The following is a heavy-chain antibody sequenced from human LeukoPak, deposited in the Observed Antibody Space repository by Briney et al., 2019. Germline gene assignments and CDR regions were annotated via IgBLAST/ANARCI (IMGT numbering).Heavy chain of an antibody. CDR2: IIPIFGTA. CDR1: GGTFSSYA. J-gene: IGHJ4*02. D-gene: IGHD5-12*01. Sequence: GASVKVSCKASGGTFSSYAISWVRQAPGQGLEWMGGIIPIFGTANYAQKFQGRVTMTRSTSISTAYMELSSLRSEDTAVYYCARGSTVDTVATPLKYWGPGTLVTVSS. CDR3: ARGSTVDTVATPLKY. V-gene: IGHV1-69*05.